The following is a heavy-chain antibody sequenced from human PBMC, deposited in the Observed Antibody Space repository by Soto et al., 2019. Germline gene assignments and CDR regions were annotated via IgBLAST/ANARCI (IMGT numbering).Heavy chain of an antibody. J-gene: IGHJ6*02. CDR3: AKVFYDSGTTFFGVDV. V-gene: IGHV3-23*01. CDR2: ISARSSTT. CDR1: EFSFDNFA. D-gene: IGHD3-10*01. Sequence: GVSLRLSSVGAEFSFDNFAMRWVRKATGKGLEWVSSISARSSTTYYAGSVKGRFTSSRDNSKNTLYLQMNSLTAEDTAVYYCAKVFYDSGTTFFGVDVWGQGTTVTVSS.